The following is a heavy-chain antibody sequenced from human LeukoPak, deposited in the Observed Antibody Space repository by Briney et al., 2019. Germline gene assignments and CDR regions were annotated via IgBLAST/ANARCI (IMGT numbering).Heavy chain of an antibody. J-gene: IGHJ4*02. CDR2: IKQDGSEK. CDR3: ARDGYYDFWSGSHDY. CDR1: GFTFSSYC. V-gene: IGHV3-7*01. Sequence: PGGSLRLSCAASGFTFSSYCMSWVRQAPGKGLEWVANIKQDGSEKYYVDSVKGRFTISRDNAKNSLYLQMNSLRAEDAAVYYCARDGYYDFWSGSHDYWGQGTLVTVSS. D-gene: IGHD3-3*01.